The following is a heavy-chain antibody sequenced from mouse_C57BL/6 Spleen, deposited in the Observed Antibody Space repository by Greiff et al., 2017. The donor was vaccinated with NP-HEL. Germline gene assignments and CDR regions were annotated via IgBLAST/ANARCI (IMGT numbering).Heavy chain of an antibody. CDR3: ARRKGQDGNLYYFDY. J-gene: IGHJ2*01. Sequence: VQLQQSGAELARPGASVKLSCTASGYTFTRSGISWVKPRTGQGLEWIGEIYPRSGNSYYNEKFKGKATLTADKSSSTAYMELRSLTSEDSAVYFCARRKGQDGNLYYFDYWGQGTTLTVSS. D-gene: IGHD2-1*01. CDR1: GYTFTRSG. V-gene: IGHV1-81*01. CDR2: IYPRSGNS.